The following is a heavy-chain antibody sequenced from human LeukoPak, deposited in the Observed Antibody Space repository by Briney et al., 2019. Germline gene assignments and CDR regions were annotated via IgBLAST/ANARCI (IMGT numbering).Heavy chain of an antibody. D-gene: IGHD1-1*01. CDR1: GFTFRNSG. CDR3: AKDWGTTGTSGWLFDY. CDR2: IWYDGSNK. V-gene: IGHV3-33*06. J-gene: IGHJ4*02. Sequence: GGSLRLSCSASGFTFRNSGMHWVRQAPGKGLEGVAIIWYDGSNKYYADSVKGRFTISRDNAKETVYLQMDRLRAEDSAVYYCAKDWGTTGTSGWLFDYWGQGALVTVSS.